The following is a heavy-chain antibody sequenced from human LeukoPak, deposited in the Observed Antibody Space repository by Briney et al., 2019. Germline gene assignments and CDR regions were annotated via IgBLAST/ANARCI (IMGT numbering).Heavy chain of an antibody. V-gene: IGHV4-59*12. CDR2: IHYSGST. D-gene: IGHD6-13*01. J-gene: IGHJ4*02. CDR3: ARDPNPRGAAGTNY. Sequence: PSETLSLTCTVSGGSISSYYWSWIRQPPGKGLEWIGYIHYSGSTNYNPSLKSRVTISVDTSKNQFSLKLSSVTAADTAVYYCARDPNPRGAAGTNYWGQGTLVTVSS. CDR1: GGSISSYY.